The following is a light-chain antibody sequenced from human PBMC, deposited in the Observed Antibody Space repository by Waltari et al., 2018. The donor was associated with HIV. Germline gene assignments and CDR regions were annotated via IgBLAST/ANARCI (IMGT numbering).Light chain of an antibody. CDR3: AAWDDSLSGYV. CDR1: SSNIGSNY. Sequence: QSVLTQPPSASGTPGQRVTISCSVSSSNIGSNYVYWYQQLPGTAPKLRIEREKQRPSGVPDRFSGSKSGTSASLAISGLRSEDEADYYCAAWDDSLSGYVFGTGTKVTVL. CDR2: REK. V-gene: IGLV1-47*01. J-gene: IGLJ1*01.